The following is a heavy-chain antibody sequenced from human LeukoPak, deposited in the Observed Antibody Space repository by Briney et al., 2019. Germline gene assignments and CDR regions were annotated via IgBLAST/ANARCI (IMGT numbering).Heavy chain of an antibody. J-gene: IGHJ4*02. V-gene: IGHV3-23*01. Sequence: GGSLRLSCAASGFTFTSFPMSWVRQAPGKGLEWVSSIRGTVDNTHYADAVKGRFTISRDISKNTLYLQMNSLRAEDTARYYCAKASTRDTGYYFDSWGQGTLVTVSS. CDR2: IRGTVDNT. CDR1: GFTFTSFP. D-gene: IGHD3-9*01. CDR3: AKASTRDTGYYFDS.